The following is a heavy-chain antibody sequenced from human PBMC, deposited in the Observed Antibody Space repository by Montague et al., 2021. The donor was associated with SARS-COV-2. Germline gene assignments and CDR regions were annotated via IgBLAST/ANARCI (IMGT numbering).Heavy chain of an antibody. CDR3: ARELTTVTTSYFDY. V-gene: IGHV3-21*01. Sequence: LRLSFSASGFTFSSYSMNWVRQAPGKGLEWVSSISSSRSYIYYAESVKGRFTISRDNAKNSLYLQMNSLRAEDTAVYYCARELTTVTTSYFDYWGQGTLVTVSS. CDR2: ISSSRSYI. J-gene: IGHJ4*02. D-gene: IGHD4-17*01. CDR1: GFTFSSYS.